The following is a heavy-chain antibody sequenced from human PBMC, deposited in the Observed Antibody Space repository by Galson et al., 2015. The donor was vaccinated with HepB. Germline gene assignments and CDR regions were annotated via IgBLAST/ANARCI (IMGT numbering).Heavy chain of an antibody. V-gene: IGHV3-33*01. Sequence: SLRLSCAASGFTFSTYAMHWVRQAPGKGLEWVAVIWYDGNNKYYADSVKGRFAISRDNSKNTLYLQMSSLRIEDNAFYYCTRESWGNAFDIWGQGTTVTVSS. D-gene: IGHD3-16*01. CDR2: IWYDGNNK. CDR3: TRESWGNAFDI. CDR1: GFTFSTYA. J-gene: IGHJ3*02.